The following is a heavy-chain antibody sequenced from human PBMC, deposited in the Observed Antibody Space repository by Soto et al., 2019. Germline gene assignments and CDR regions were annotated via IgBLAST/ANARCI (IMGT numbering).Heavy chain of an antibody. CDR3: VRDRGGSYWLDP. V-gene: IGHV3-53*01. CDR2: LYSGGTT. CDR1: GVIVSKNY. D-gene: IGHD2-15*01. Sequence: GGSLRLSCAASGVIVSKNYMSWGRQAPGKGLEWVSILYSGGTTYYADSVKGRFTFSRDNSENTVFLQMNNLRVEDTAVYYCVRDRGGSYWLDPWGQGTLVTVSS. J-gene: IGHJ5*02.